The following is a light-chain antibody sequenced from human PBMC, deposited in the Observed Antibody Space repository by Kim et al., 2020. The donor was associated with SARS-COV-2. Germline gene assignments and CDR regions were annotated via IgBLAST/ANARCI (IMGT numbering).Light chain of an antibody. J-gene: IGLJ3*02. CDR3: SAWDSSLNAWV. V-gene: IGLV10-54*01. CDR1: NNNVGEKG. Sequence: QTDTLTCTGSNNNVGEKGAAWLQQHQGHPPKLLSYRNNNRPSGISDRVSASRSENTASLTIAGLQPEDEADYYCSAWDSSLNAWVFGGGTQLTVL. CDR2: RNN.